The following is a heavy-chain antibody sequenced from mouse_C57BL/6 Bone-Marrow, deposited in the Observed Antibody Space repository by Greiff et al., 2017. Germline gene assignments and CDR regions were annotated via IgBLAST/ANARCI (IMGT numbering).Heavy chain of an antibody. Sequence: EVQLQQSGPGLVKPSQSLSLTCSVTGYSITSGYYWNWIRQLPGNKLEWMGYISSDGSNNYNPSLKNQISITRDTSKNPFFLKLNSVTTEDTATYYCARRLRDAMDYWGQGTSVTVSS. CDR1: GYSITSGYY. D-gene: IGHD2-2*01. V-gene: IGHV3-6*01. CDR3: ARRLRDAMDY. CDR2: ISSDGSN. J-gene: IGHJ4*01.